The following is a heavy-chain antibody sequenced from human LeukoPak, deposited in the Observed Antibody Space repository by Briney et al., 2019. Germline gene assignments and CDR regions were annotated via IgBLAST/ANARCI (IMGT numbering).Heavy chain of an antibody. J-gene: IGHJ4*02. CDR3: ARDPRGTAAGPFDY. D-gene: IGHD6-13*01. V-gene: IGHV1-69*05. CDR1: GGTFSSYA. CDR2: IIPIFGTA. Sequence: SVKVSCKASGGTFSSYAISWVRQAPGQRLEWMGGIIPIFGTANYAQKFQGRVTITTDESTSTAYMELSSLRSEDTAVYYCARDPRGTAAGPFDYWGQGTLVTVSS.